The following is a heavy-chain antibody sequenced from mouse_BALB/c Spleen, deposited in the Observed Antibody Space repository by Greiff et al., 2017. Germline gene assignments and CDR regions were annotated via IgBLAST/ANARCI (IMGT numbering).Heavy chain of an antibody. CDR3: TSDNPGDY. CDR1: GFTIKDSY. CDR2: IERANGNT. Sequence: VQLQQSGADLVKPGASLKFSCTASGFTIKDSYMHWVKQRPEQGLEWIGRIERANGNTKYDPKFPGKATITADTSSNTAYLQLSSQTSEDTSVYYGTSDNPGDYWGQGTTLTVSS. D-gene: IGHD6-1*01. V-gene: IGHV14-3*02. J-gene: IGHJ2*01.